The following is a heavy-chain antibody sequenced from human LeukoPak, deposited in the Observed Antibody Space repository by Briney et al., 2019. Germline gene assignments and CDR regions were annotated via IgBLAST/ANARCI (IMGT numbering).Heavy chain of an antibody. V-gene: IGHV3-66*01. J-gene: IGHJ6*02. CDR3: ARENYGPIPYYYYYGMDV. CDR2: IYSGGST. Sequence: GGSLRLSCAASGFTVSSNHMSWVRQAPGKGLEWVSVIYSGGSTYYADSVKGRFTISRDNSKNTLYLQMNSLRAEDTAVYYCARENYGPIPYYYYYGMDVWGQGTTVTVSS. CDR1: GFTVSSNH. D-gene: IGHD3-10*01.